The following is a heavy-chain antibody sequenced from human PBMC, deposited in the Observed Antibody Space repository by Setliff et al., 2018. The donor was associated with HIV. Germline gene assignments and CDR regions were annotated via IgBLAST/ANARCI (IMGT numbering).Heavy chain of an antibody. CDR2: IIPMLDIA. J-gene: IGHJ6*02. V-gene: IGHV1-69*10. CDR1: GGTFSSYA. D-gene: IGHD6-13*01. CDR3: ARVRPLSSSWWSSDYYYYGMDV. Sequence: GASVKVSCKASGGTFSSYAISWVRQAPGQGLEWMGGIIPMLDIANYAQKFQGRVTITTDESTSTAYMELSSLRSEDTAVYYCARVRPLSSSWWSSDYYYYGMDVWGQGTTVTVSS.